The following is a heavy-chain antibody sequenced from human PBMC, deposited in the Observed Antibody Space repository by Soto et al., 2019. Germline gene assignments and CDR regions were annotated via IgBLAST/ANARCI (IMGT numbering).Heavy chain of an antibody. D-gene: IGHD3-16*01. CDR1: GGYISTYY. Sequence: SETLSLTCTVSGGYISTYYWSWIRQPPGKGLEWIGYIYYSGSTNYNPSLKSRVTISVDTSKNQFSLKLNSVTAADTALFYCARAPRGNYAYPSYFDYWGQGTLVTVSS. V-gene: IGHV4-59*01. CDR2: IYYSGST. CDR3: ARAPRGNYAYPSYFDY. J-gene: IGHJ4*02.